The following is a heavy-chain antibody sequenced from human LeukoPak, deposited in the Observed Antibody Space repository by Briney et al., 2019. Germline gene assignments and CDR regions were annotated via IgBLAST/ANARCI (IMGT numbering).Heavy chain of an antibody. CDR2: IYYSGST. CDR1: GGSISSSSYY. Sequence: SETLSLTCTVSGGSISSSSYYWGWIRQPPGKGLEWIGSIYYSGSTYYNPSLKGRVTTSVDTSKNQFSLKLSSVTAADTAVYYCVVVAMVRGVISRGDYWGQGTLVTVSS. D-gene: IGHD3-10*01. CDR3: VVVAMVRGVISRGDY. J-gene: IGHJ4*02. V-gene: IGHV4-39*07.